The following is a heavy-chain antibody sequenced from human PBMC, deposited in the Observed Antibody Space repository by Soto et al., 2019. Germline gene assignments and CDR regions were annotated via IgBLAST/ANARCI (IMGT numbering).Heavy chain of an antibody. CDR2: IYHSGST. CDR1: RYSISSGYY. V-gene: IGHV4-38-2*01. J-gene: IGHJ4*02. CDR3: ARGAWELFEFDY. Sequence: SETLSLTCAVSRYSISSGYYWGWIRQPPGKGLEWIGSIYHSGSTYYNPSLKSRVTISLDTSKNQFSLKLSSVTAADTAVYYCARGAWELFEFDYWGQRTLVTVSS. D-gene: IGHD1-26*01.